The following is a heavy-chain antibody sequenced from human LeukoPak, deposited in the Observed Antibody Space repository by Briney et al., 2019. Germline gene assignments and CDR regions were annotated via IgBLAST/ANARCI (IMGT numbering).Heavy chain of an antibody. Sequence: GGSLRLSCAASGLTVSTNYMSWVRQVPGKGLEWVSLIYSSGSTYYAEYVKGRFTISRDNAKNSLYLQMNSLTAEDTADYYCARDLGDYVGYDAFDIWGQGTRVTVSS. D-gene: IGHD4-17*01. CDR2: IYSSGST. J-gene: IGHJ3*02. V-gene: IGHV3-53*01. CDR1: GLTVSTNY. CDR3: ARDLGDYVGYDAFDI.